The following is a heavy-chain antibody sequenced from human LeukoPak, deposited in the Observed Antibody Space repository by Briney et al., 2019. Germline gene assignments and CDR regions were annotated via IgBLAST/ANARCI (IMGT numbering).Heavy chain of an antibody. V-gene: IGHV3-11*03. D-gene: IGHD4-17*01. CDR1: GFTFSDYY. CDR2: INPTSGYT. CDR3: ARNAYGAQPPSDV. J-gene: IGHJ6*01. Sequence: PGGSLRLSCAASGFTFSDYYMSWIRQAPGKGLEWLSYINPTSGYTPYADSVRGRFTISRDNAKNSLYLQMNSLRAEDTAVYYCARNAYGAQPPSDVRGQGTTATVSS.